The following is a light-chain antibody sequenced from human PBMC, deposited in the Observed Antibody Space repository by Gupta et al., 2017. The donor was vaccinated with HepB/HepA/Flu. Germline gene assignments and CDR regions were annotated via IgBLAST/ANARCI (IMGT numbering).Light chain of an antibody. Sequence: DIVMTQSPDSLAVSLGERATINCKSSQSVLLFSDNKNYLGWYQQKVGQPPKLLLHWASTREPGVPDRFSGSGSGTDFTLTINGLQAEDAAVYYCHQYYSRPFSFGPGTKVEVK. J-gene: IGKJ3*01. CDR2: WAS. V-gene: IGKV4-1*01. CDR3: HQYYSRPFS. CDR1: QSVLLFSDNKNY.